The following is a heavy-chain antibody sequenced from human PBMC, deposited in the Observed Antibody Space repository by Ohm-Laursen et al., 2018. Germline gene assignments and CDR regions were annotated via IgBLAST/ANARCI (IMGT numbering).Heavy chain of an antibody. CDR1: GGSINTYY. J-gene: IGHJ4*02. V-gene: IGHV4-59*01. CDR2: ISYSGTT. Sequence: GTLSLTCTASGGSINTYYWSWIRQPPGKGLEWIGYISYSGTTSYSPSLKSRVTISVDTSKNQFSLKLTSVTAADTAIYYCARDRRSGWTTDFDHWGQGILVTVSS. CDR3: ARDRRSGWTTDFDH. D-gene: IGHD6-19*01.